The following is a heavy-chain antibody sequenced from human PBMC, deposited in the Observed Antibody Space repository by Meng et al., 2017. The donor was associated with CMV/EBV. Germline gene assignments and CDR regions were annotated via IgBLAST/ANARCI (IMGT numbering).Heavy chain of an antibody. J-gene: IGHJ4*02. Sequence: LKESCPTVRTPTHTLTLTCTFSGFSLITSGVGVGWIRQPQGKALEWLALIYWDDDKRYSPSLKSRLTITKDTSKNQVVLTMTNMDPVDTATFYCARIAAAGRFDYWGQGTLVTVSS. CDR2: IYWDDDK. V-gene: IGHV2-5*02. D-gene: IGHD6-13*01. CDR1: GFSLITSGVG. CDR3: ARIAAAGRFDY.